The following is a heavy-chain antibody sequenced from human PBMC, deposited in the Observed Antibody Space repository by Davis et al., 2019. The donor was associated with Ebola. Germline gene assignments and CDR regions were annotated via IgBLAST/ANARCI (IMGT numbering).Heavy chain of an antibody. CDR1: GGTFSSYG. CDR3: ARGGGSGSYFYGMDV. CDR2: ISAYNGNT. V-gene: IGHV1-18*01. Sequence: AASVKVSCKASGGTFSSYGIRWVRQAPGQGLEWMVWISAYNGNTNYAQKLQGRVTMTRDTSISTAYMELSRLRSDDTAVYYCARGGGSGSYFYGMDVWGQGTTVTVSS. D-gene: IGHD3-10*01. J-gene: IGHJ6*02.